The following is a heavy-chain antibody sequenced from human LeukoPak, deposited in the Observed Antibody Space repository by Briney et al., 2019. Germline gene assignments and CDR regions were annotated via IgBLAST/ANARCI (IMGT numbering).Heavy chain of an antibody. CDR2: VGTSGST. Sequence: PGGSLRLSCTASGFTFSGYAMNWVRQAPGKGLEWVSAVGTSGSTYYADSVKGRFTISRDNSKNTLYLQMNSLRAEDTAVCYCAPLAVADNSFDYWGQGTLVTVSS. CDR3: APLAVADNSFDY. V-gene: IGHV3-23*01. J-gene: IGHJ4*02. CDR1: GFTFSGYA. D-gene: IGHD6-19*01.